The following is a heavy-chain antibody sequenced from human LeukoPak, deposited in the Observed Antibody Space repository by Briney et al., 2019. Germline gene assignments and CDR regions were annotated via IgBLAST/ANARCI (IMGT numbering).Heavy chain of an antibody. Sequence: PGGSLRLSCAASGFTFSSYWMNWARQAPGKGLEWVASINHNGNVNYYVDSVKGRFTISRDQSKNTLSLQMNSLRAEDAAVYFCTRELKGMSFMEVWGQGTTVTVSS. V-gene: IGHV3-7*01. CDR1: GFTFSSYW. D-gene: IGHD6-13*01. CDR3: TRELKGMSFMEV. J-gene: IGHJ6*02. CDR2: INHNGNVN.